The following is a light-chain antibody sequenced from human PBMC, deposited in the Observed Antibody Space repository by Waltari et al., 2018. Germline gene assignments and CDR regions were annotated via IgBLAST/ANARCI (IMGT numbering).Light chain of an antibody. CDR2: RND. CDR1: YSNVGPNV. CDR3: ASWDDSLNGRWV. Sequence: QSVLTQPPSASGTPGQRVTISCSGSYSNVGPNVVNWSQHLPGTAPKLLIYRNDRRPSGVPDRFSASKSGTSASLAISGLRPEDEADYYCASWDDSLNGRWVFGGGTKLTVL. J-gene: IGLJ2*01. V-gene: IGLV1-44*01.